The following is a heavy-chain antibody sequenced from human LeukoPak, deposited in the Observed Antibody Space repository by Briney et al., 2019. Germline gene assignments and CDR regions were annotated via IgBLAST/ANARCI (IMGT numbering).Heavy chain of an antibody. Sequence: SETLSLTCSVSGGAIKNYYWSWIRQPPGKGLEWLGNIYFGGTTDYNSSLKSRLTISVDTFKNQLSLNLQSVTAADTATYYCARHRSDTGGKKGVNWFDPWGQGTLVTVSS. J-gene: IGHJ5*02. CDR1: GGAIKNYY. CDR2: IYFGGTT. D-gene: IGHD4-23*01. CDR3: ARHRSDTGGKKGVNWFDP. V-gene: IGHV4-59*01.